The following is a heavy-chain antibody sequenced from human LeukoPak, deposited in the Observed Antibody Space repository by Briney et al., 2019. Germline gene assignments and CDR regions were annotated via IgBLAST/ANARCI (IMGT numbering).Heavy chain of an antibody. J-gene: IGHJ3*02. Sequence: GGSLRLSCEASGFPFLKSAVSWVRQAPGKGLEWVAVISYDGSNKYYADSVEGRFTISRDNSKNTLYLQMNSLRAEDTAVYYCARDGTRGAFDIWGQGTMVTVSS. CDR3: ARDGTRGAFDI. D-gene: IGHD3-10*01. V-gene: IGHV3-30-3*01. CDR1: GFPFLKSA. CDR2: ISYDGSNK.